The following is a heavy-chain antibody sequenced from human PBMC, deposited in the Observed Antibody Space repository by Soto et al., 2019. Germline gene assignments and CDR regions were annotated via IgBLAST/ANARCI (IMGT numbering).Heavy chain of an antibody. Sequence: PGGSLRLSCAASGFTFSSYAMSWVRQAPGKGLEWVSAISGSGGSTYYADSVKGRFTISRDNSKNTLYLQMNSLRAEDTAVYYCAKDVTMIAVAASPRLDVWGQGTTVTVSS. CDR2: ISGSGGST. J-gene: IGHJ6*02. CDR1: GFTFSSYA. D-gene: IGHD3-22*01. CDR3: AKDVTMIAVAASPRLDV. V-gene: IGHV3-23*01.